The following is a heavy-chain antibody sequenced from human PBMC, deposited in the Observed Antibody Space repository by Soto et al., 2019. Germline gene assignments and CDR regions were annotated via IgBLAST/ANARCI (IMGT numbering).Heavy chain of an antibody. CDR3: ANQYYDILTGYA. CDR1: GFTFSSYA. CDR2: ISGSGGST. Sequence: EVQLLESGGGLVQPGGSLRLSCAASGFTFSSYAMSWVRQAPGKGLEWVSAISGSGGSTYYADSVKGRFTIPRDNSKNTLDLQMNSLRAEDTAVYYCANQYYDILTGYAWGQGTMGTFSS. J-gene: IGHJ4*02. V-gene: IGHV3-23*01. D-gene: IGHD3-9*01.